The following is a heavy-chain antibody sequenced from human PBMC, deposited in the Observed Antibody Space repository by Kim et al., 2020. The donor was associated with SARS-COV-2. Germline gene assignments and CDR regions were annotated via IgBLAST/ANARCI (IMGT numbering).Heavy chain of an antibody. CDR1: GFTVSSNY. V-gene: IGHV3-53*01. Sequence: GGSLRLSCAASGFTVSSNYMSWVRQAPGKGLEWVSVIYSGGSTYYADSVKGRFTISRDNSKNTLYLQMNSLRAEDTAVYYCARGARDSSGNIIDYWGQGTLVTVSS. CDR2: IYSGGST. CDR3: ARGARDSSGNIIDY. J-gene: IGHJ4*02. D-gene: IGHD3-22*01.